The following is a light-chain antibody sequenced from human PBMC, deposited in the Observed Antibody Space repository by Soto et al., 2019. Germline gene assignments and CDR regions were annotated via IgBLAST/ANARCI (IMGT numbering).Light chain of an antibody. J-gene: IGKJ1*01. CDR1: QSISSC. Sequence: DIQMTQSPSSLSASVGDRVTITCRAGQSISSCLNWYQQKPGKAPKLLIYGASNLQNGVPSRFSGSESGADFILNISSLQPEDFATYYCQQIYAAPVTFGQGTKVEIK. CDR3: QQIYAAPVT. CDR2: GAS. V-gene: IGKV1-39*01.